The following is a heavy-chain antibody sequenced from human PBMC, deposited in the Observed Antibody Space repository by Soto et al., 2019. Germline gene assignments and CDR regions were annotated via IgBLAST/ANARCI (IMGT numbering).Heavy chain of an antibody. CDR1: GFTFSSYG. D-gene: IGHD3-3*01. CDR2: ISYDGSNK. Sequence: GGSLRLSCAASGFTFSSYGMHWVRQAPGKGLEWVAVISYDGSNKYYADSVKGRFTISRDNSKNTLYLQMNSLRAEDTAVYYCAKSGYDFWSGYGLSSHYSWGQGTLVTVSS. V-gene: IGHV3-30*18. CDR3: AKSGYDFWSGYGLSSHYS. J-gene: IGHJ5*02.